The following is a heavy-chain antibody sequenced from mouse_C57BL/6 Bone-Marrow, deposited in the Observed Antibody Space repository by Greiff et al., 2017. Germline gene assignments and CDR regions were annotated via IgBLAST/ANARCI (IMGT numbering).Heavy chain of an antibody. CDR1: GFTFTDYY. Sequence: EVKVVESGGGLVQPGGSLSLSCAASGFTFTDYYMSWVRQPPGKALEWLGFIRNKANGYTTEYSASVKGRFTISRDNSQSILYLQMNALRAEDSATYYCARYDYYGSSVAWFAYWGQGTLVTVSA. CDR3: ARYDYYGSSVAWFAY. D-gene: IGHD1-1*01. J-gene: IGHJ3*01. CDR2: IRNKANGYTT. V-gene: IGHV7-3*01.